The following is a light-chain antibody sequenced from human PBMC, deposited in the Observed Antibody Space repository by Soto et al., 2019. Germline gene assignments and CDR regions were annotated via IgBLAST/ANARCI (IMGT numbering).Light chain of an antibody. CDR1: QSISRW. CDR3: QNAYSFLLIT. CDR2: AAS. V-gene: IGKV1-12*01. Sequence: DIPRAQPGSTRPTYIRDRVTITCRASQSISRWLAWYQQRPGKAPKLLIYAASSLQSGVPSRFSGSGSGTDFTLTISSLQPEDVATCYCQNAYSFLLITFCQGTRLEVK. J-gene: IGKJ5*01.